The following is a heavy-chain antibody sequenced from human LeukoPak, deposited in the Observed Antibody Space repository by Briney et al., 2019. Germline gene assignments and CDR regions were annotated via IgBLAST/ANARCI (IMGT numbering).Heavy chain of an antibody. CDR1: GFIVSSSY. CDR2: IYSDGGT. J-gene: IGHJ4*02. D-gene: IGHD6-19*01. V-gene: IGHV3-23*03. Sequence: GGALRLSCAASGFIVSSSYMSWVRQAPGQGLEGVSVIYSDGGTSFAGNTYYADSVEGRFTVSRDNSKNTLYLQINSLRTEDTAVYYCARDGSTGWHYFEYWGQGTLVTVSS. CDR3: ARDGSTGWHYFEY.